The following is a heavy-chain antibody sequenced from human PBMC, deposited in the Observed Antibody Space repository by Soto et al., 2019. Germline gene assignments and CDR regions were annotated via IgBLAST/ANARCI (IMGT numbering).Heavy chain of an antibody. J-gene: IGHJ4*02. CDR1: GFTFSDYY. V-gene: IGHV3-11*01. CDR2: ISSSDNII. D-gene: IGHD3-22*01. CDR3: ARDLGYYDSSGYFDY. Sequence: KPVGSLRLSCAASGFTFSDYYMSWIRQAPGKGLEWVAYISSSDNIIYYADSVKGRFTISRDNAKNSLYLQMNSLRAEDTAVYYCARDLGYYDSSGYFDYWGQGTLVTVSS.